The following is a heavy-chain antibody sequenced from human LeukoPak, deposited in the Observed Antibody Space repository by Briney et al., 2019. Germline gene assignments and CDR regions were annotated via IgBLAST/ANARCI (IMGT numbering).Heavy chain of an antibody. Sequence: KSSETLSLTCAVSGYSISSGYYWGWIRQPPGKGLEWIGSIYHSGSTYYNPSLKSRVTISVDTSKNQFSLKLSSVTAADTAVYYCARDLRDYYGSGSYQPDYCGQGTLVTVSS. CDR3: ARDLRDYYGSGSYQPDY. CDR1: GYSISSGYY. CDR2: IYHSGST. J-gene: IGHJ4*02. D-gene: IGHD3-10*01. V-gene: IGHV4-38-2*02.